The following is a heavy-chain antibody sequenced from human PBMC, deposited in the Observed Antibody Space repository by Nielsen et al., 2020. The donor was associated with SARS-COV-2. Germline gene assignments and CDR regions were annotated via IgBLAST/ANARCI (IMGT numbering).Heavy chain of an antibody. D-gene: IGHD1-1*01. CDR1: GYTFTSND. Sequence: SVKVSCKASGYTFTSNDITWVPQAPAQGLEWMGGIIPIFGTTSYAQKFQGRVTINADESTSTSYMELSSLRSEDTAVYYCATYKTNYYYSMDVWAKGTTVTVSS. CDR3: ATYKTNYYYSMDV. J-gene: IGHJ6*03. V-gene: IGHV1-69*01. CDR2: IIPIFGTT.